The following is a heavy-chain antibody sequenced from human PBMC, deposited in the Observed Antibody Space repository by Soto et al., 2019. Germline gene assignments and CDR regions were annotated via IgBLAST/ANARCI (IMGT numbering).Heavy chain of an antibody. J-gene: IGHJ2*01. V-gene: IGHV5-10-1*01. D-gene: IGHD2-21*01. CDR2: IDPSDSYT. Sequence: SRVLKMNGKGLEWMGRIDPSDSYTNYSPSFKGHVTISADKSISTAYLQWSSLKASDTAMYYCARHYSFQAGGGIHGWPPGNVIRLNRSSDL. CDR3: ARHYSFQAGGGIHGWPPGNVIRLNRSSDL.